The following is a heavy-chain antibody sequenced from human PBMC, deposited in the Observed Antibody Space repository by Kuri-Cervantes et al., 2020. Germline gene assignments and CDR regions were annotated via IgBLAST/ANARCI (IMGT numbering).Heavy chain of an antibody. J-gene: IGHJ4*02. CDR1: GFTFSSYW. CDR3: ARGAGIGYDLAY. Sequence: AGSLRLSCAASGFTFSSYWMSWVRQAPGKGLEWVANIKQDGSEKYYVDPVKGRFTISRDNAKNSLYLQMNSLRAEDPAVYYCARGAGIGYDLAYWGQGTLVTVSS. V-gene: IGHV3-7*01. CDR2: IKQDGSEK. D-gene: IGHD5-12*01.